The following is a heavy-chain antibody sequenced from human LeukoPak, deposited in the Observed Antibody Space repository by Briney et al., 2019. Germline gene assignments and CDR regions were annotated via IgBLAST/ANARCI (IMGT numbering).Heavy chain of an antibody. CDR1: GFTFSTYW. CDR3: SDYYNRRLGY. CDR2: INQDGSGK. D-gene: IGHD3-22*01. J-gene: IGHJ4*02. Sequence: GGSLRLSCAASGFTFSTYWMSWVRPAPGKGLEWVANINQDGSGKYYVDSVKGRFTISRDNAKNSLYLQMNSLRAEDTAVYYCSDYYNRRLGYWGQGTLVTVSS. V-gene: IGHV3-7*02.